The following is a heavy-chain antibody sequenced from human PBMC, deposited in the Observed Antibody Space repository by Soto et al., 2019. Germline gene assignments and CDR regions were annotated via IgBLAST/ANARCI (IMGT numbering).Heavy chain of an antibody. D-gene: IGHD2-21*02. CDR3: AKDSIVVVTAPTFDY. CDR1: FXFSGSG. V-gene: IGHV3-30*18. Sequence: FXFSGSGMRWVRQAPSKGLEWVAVISYDGSNKYYADSVKGRFTISRDNSKNTLYLQMNSLRAEDTAVYYCAKDSIVVVTAPTFDYWGQGTMVTVS. CDR2: ISYDGSNK. J-gene: IGHJ4*02.